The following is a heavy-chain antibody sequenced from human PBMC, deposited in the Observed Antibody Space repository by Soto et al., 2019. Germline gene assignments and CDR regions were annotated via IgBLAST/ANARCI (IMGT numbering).Heavy chain of an antibody. V-gene: IGHV2-5*02. Sequence: QITLKESGPTLVKPTQTLTLTCTFSGFSLSTSGVGVGWIRQPPGKALEWLALIYWDDDKRYSPSLKSRLTITKDTSKNQVVLTMTNMDPVDTATYYCAHRPQDPTLVVITLGHDAFDIWGQGTMVTVSS. D-gene: IGHD3-22*01. CDR3: AHRPQDPTLVVITLGHDAFDI. CDR2: IYWDDDK. CDR1: GFSLSTSGVG. J-gene: IGHJ3*02.